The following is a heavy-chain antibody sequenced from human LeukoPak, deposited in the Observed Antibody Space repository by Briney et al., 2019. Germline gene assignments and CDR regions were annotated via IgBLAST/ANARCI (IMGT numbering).Heavy chain of an antibody. CDR1: GFTFDDYA. CDR3: AKDRDGYPRDDAFDI. D-gene: IGHD5-24*01. CDR2: ISWNSGSI. J-gene: IGHJ3*02. Sequence: PGGSLRLSCAASGFTFDDYAMHWVRQAPGKGLEWVSGISWNSGSIGYADSVKGRFTISRDNAKNSLYLQMNSLRAEDTALYYCAKDRDGYPRDDAFDIWGQGTMVTVSS. V-gene: IGHV3-9*01.